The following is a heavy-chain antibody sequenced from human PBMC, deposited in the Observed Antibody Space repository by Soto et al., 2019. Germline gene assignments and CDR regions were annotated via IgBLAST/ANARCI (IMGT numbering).Heavy chain of an antibody. CDR1: GGAFGTLS. CDR3: AKDFFSGYSNWCDLFSS. Sequence: GASVKVSCKASGGAFGTLSFNWVRLAPGQGPEWMGRIIPVLGVTDYAQKFQGRVTITADKSTSTTYMELNSLRSEDTAVYYCAKDFFSGYSNWCDLFSSWAQG. D-gene: IGHD4-4*01. J-gene: IGHJ5*01. CDR2: IIPVLGVT. V-gene: IGHV1-69*04.